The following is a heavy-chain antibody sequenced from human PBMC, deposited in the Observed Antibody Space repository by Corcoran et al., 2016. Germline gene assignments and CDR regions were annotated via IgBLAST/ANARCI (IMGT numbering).Heavy chain of an antibody. Sequence: EVQLVESGGGLVQPGGSLKLSCAASGFTFSGSAMHWVRQASGKGLEWVGRIRSNANSYATAYAASVKGRFTISRDDSKNTAYLQMNSLKTEDTAVYYCTRLPTDCTNGVCYTRYYYGMDVWGQGTTVTVSS. J-gene: IGHJ6*02. CDR3: TRLPTDCTNGVCYTRYYYGMDV. V-gene: IGHV3-73*02. CDR2: IRSNANSYAT. D-gene: IGHD2-8*01. CDR1: GFTFSGSA.